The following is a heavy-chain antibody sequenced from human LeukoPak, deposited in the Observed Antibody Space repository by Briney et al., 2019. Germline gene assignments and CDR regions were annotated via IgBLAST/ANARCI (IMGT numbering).Heavy chain of an antibody. CDR2: ISGSGVST. V-gene: IGHV3-23*01. J-gene: IGHJ6*02. CDR3: AKEYSSSWTYYYYYGMDV. D-gene: IGHD6-13*01. CDR1: GFTFSTFA. Sequence: GGSLRLSCAASGFTFSTFAMTWVRQAPGQGLEWVSGISGSGVSTYYADSVKGRFTISRDNSKSTLYLQMNSLRAEDTAIYYCAKEYSSSWTYYYYYGMDVWGQGTTVTVSS.